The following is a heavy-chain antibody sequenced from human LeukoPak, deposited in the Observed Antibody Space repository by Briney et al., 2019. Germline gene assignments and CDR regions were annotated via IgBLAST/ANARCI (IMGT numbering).Heavy chain of an antibody. CDR2: ISRTDSTI. D-gene: IGHD2-21*02. Sequence: GGSLRLSCAASGFTFSNYNLNWVRQAPGKGLEWVSYISRTDSTIYYADSVKGRFTISRDNAKNSLYLQMNSLRAEDTAVYYCARGGDPDYWGQGTLVTVSS. CDR1: GFTFSNYN. J-gene: IGHJ4*02. CDR3: ARGGDPDY. V-gene: IGHV3-48*04.